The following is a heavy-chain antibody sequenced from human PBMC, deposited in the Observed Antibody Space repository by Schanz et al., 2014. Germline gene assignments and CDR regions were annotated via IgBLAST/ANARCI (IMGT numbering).Heavy chain of an antibody. Sequence: QVQLVQSGAEVKKPGASVKVSCKASGYTFVSYSMHWVRQAPGQGLEWMGIINPSGGGTSYALRFQDRVTVTRDTSRSTVYMELISLRSEDTAVYYCARDGVDAAAGGNYWGQGTLVTVSS. V-gene: IGHV1-46*03. J-gene: IGHJ4*02. CDR3: ARDGVDAAAGGNY. CDR1: GYTFVSYS. D-gene: IGHD6-13*01. CDR2: INPSGGGT.